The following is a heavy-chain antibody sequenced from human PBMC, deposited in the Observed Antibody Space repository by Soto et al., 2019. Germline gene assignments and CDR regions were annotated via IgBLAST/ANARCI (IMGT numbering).Heavy chain of an antibody. Sequence: GGSLRLSCAASGFTFSSCAMNWVRQAPGKGLEWVSAISGSGSNTYYADSVKGRFTISRDNSKNTLYLQMNNLRAEDTSVYYCAKDHIGYKQPIDYWGQGTLVTVSS. CDR2: ISGSGSNT. V-gene: IGHV3-23*01. J-gene: IGHJ4*02. CDR3: AKDHIGYKQPIDY. CDR1: GFTFSSCA. D-gene: IGHD5-12*01.